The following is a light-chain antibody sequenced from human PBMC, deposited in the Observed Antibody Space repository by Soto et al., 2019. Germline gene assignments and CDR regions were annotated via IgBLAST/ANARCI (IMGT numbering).Light chain of an antibody. CDR3: QQYNNWPWT. Sequence: EIVMTQSPATLSVSPGGRATLYCRASQSISDTLAWYQQKPGQAPRLLIHGASTRATGFPARFSGRGSGTDFTLTISSLQSEDFAVYYCQQYNNWPWTFGQGTKVDIK. CDR2: GAS. V-gene: IGKV3-15*01. CDR1: QSISDT. J-gene: IGKJ1*01.